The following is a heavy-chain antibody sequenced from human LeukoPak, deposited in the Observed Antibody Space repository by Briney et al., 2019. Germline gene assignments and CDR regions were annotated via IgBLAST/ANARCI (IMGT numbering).Heavy chain of an antibody. CDR3: AKQIAAAGTPFDY. Sequence: GGSLRLSCAASGFTFSTYAMNWVRQAPGKGLEWVSAISGSGGSTYYADSVKGRFTISRDNSKNTLYLQMNSLRAEDTAVYYCAKQIAAAGTPFDYWGQGTLVTVSS. CDR1: GFTFSTYA. J-gene: IGHJ4*02. CDR2: ISGSGGST. V-gene: IGHV3-23*01. D-gene: IGHD6-13*01.